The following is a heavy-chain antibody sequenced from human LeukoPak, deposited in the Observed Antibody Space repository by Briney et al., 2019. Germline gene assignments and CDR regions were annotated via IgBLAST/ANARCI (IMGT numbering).Heavy chain of an antibody. J-gene: IGHJ5*02. CDR1: GGTFSSYP. CDR2: ITPIFGAA. CDR3: ARLYDSPVGWFDP. D-gene: IGHD3-3*01. Sequence: SVKVSCKASGGTFSSYPFTWVRQAPGQGLEWMGEITPIFGAANYAQTFQGRVTITADESTSTAYMELSSLRSEDTAVYYCARLYDSPVGWFDPWGQGTLVTVSS. V-gene: IGHV1-69*01.